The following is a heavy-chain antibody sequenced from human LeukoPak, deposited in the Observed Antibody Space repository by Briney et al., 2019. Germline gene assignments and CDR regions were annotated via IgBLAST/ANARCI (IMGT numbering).Heavy chain of an antibody. Sequence: ASVKVSCKASGGTFSSYSMNWVRQAPGKGLEWVSSISSSSSYIYYADSVKGRFTISRDNAKNSLYLQMNSLRAEDTAVYYCATSGFDYFDYWGQGTLVTVSS. CDR1: GGTFSSYS. CDR3: ATSGFDYFDY. V-gene: IGHV3-21*01. J-gene: IGHJ4*02. D-gene: IGHD1-1*01. CDR2: ISSSSSYI.